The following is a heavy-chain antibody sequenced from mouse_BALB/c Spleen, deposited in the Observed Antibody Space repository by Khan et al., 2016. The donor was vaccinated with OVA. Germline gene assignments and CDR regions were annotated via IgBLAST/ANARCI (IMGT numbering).Heavy chain of an antibody. CDR2: INTYTGKP. CDR3: ARVGYNGTMDY. D-gene: IGHD4-1*01. Sequence: QIQLVQSGPELKKPGETVKISCKASGYTFTNNGMNWVKLAPGKGFKGMGWINTYTGKPAYADDFKGRFAFSLETSASTAYLQINNLKNEDTATYFCARVGYNGTMDYWGQGTSGTVSS. V-gene: IGHV9-3-1*01. J-gene: IGHJ4*01. CDR1: GYTFTNNG.